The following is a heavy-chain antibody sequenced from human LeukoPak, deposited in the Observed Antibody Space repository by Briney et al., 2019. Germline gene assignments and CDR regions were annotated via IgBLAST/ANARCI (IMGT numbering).Heavy chain of an antibody. D-gene: IGHD5-24*01. V-gene: IGHV5-51*01. Sequence: PGESLKISCKGSGYSFTNYWIGWVRQMPGKGLEWMGIIYPGDSDTRYSPSFQGQVTISADKSISIAYLQWSSLKASDTAMYYCARVRVPGRDGYGALDIWGQGTMVTVSS. CDR2: IYPGDSDT. J-gene: IGHJ3*02. CDR1: GYSFTNYW. CDR3: ARVRVPGRDGYGALDI.